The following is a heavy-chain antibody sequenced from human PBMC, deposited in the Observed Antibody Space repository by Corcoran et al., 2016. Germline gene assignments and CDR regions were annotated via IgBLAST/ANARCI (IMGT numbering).Heavy chain of an antibody. CDR1: GGSFSGYY. V-gene: IGHV4-34*01. J-gene: IGHJ6*02. Sequence: QVQLQQWGAGLLKPSETLSLTCAVYGGSFSGYYWSWIRQPPGKGLEWIGEINHSGSTNYNPSLKSRVNISVDTSNNQFSMKLSSVNAEDTAVYYCAGVGARSGYHLEGRDGWGQGTTVTVSS. D-gene: IGHD3-22*01. CDR3: AGVGARSGYHLEGRDG. CDR2: INHSGST.